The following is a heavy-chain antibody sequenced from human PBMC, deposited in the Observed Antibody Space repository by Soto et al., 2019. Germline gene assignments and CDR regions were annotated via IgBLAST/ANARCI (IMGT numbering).Heavy chain of an antibody. CDR1: GFTFSSYG. CDR2: IWYDGSNK. V-gene: IGHV3-33*01. CDR3: ARKYCSGGSCYSDPFQH. D-gene: IGHD2-15*01. Sequence: QVQLVESGGGVVQPGRSLRFSCAASGFTFSSYGMHWVRQAPGKGLEWVAVIWYDGSNKYYADSVKGRFTISRDNSKNTLYLQMNSLRAEDTAVYYCARKYCSGGSCYSDPFQHWGQGTLVTVSS. J-gene: IGHJ1*01.